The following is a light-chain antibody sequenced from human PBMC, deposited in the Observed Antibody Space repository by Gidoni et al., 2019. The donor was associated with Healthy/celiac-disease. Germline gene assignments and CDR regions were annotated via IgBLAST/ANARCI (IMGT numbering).Light chain of an antibody. V-gene: IGLV2-14*01. CDR2: DVS. J-gene: IGLJ2*01. Sequence: QSALTQPASVPGSPGQSITISCTGTSSDVGGYNYVPWYQQHPGKAPKLMIYDVSKRPSGVSNRFSGSKSGNTASLTISGLQAEDEAYYYCSSYTSSSTLVFGGGTKLTVL. CDR3: SSYTSSSTLV. CDR1: SSDVGGYNY.